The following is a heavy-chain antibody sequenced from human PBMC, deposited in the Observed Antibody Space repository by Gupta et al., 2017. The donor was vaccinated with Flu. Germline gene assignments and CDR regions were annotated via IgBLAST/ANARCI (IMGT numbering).Heavy chain of an antibody. D-gene: IGHD5-12*01. CDR1: GFTFSSYA. CDR2: IIGSGGST. J-gene: IGHJ4*02. Sequence: EVQLLESGGGLVQPGGSLRLSCAASGFTFSSYAMGWVRQAQGKGLGWVSAIIGSGGSTYYADSVKGRFTISRDNSKNTLYLQMNRLRAEDTAVYYCAKGYSGYDGFDYWGQGTLVTVSS. V-gene: IGHV3-23*01. CDR3: AKGYSGYDGFDY.